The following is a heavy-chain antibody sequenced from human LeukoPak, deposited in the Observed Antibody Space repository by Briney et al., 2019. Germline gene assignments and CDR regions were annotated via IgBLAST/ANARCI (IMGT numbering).Heavy chain of an antibody. CDR1: GFTFSSYW. CDR3: AGDKVVGPSNFDY. Sequence: PGGSLRLSCAASGFTFSSYWMSWVRQAPGKGLEWVANIKQDGSEKYYVDSVKGRFTISRDNAKNSLYLQMNSLRAEDTAVYYCAGDKVVGPSNFDYWGQGTLVTVSS. D-gene: IGHD1-26*01. CDR2: IKQDGSEK. V-gene: IGHV3-7*01. J-gene: IGHJ4*02.